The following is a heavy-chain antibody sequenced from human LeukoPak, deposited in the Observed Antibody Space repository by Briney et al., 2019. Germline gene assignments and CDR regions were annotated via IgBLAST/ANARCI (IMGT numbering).Heavy chain of an antibody. CDR3: ARQGADSSGYYYLSYFDY. V-gene: IGHV4-39*01. J-gene: IGHJ4*02. CDR2: IYYSGST. D-gene: IGHD3-22*01. Sequence: AETLSLTCTVSGGSISISSYYWGGIRQPPGKGLEWIGSIYYSGSTYYNPSLTSPVTISVATSKYQFSLKLSSVTAADTAVYYCARQGADSSGYYYLSYFDYWGQGPLVPVSS. CDR1: GGSISISSYY.